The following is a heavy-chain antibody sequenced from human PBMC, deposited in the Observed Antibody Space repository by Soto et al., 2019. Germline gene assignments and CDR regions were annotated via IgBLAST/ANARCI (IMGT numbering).Heavy chain of an antibody. V-gene: IGHV1-2*02. CDR2: INPKNGDT. Sequence: ASVKVSCKASGYTFTDYYIHWVRQAPGQGLEWMGWINPKNGDTNYAEKFQGRVTMTRDTSISTAYMELSSLRSDDTAVYYCARDHGWWSFDYWGQGALVTVSS. CDR1: GYTFTDYY. D-gene: IGHD2-8*02. CDR3: ARDHGWWSFDY. J-gene: IGHJ4*02.